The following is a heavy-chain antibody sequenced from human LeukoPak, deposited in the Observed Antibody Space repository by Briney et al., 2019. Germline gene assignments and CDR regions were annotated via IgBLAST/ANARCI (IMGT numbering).Heavy chain of an antibody. CDR2: IYSGGST. D-gene: IGHD3-9*01. CDR1: GFTVSTYY. J-gene: IGHJ4*02. CDR3: VAYYDILTGYKY. Sequence: GGSLRLSCAVSGFTVSTYYMSWARQVPGKGLEWVSVIYSGGSTYYADSVKGGFTISRDNSKNTLYLQMNSLRAEDTAVYYCVAYYDILTGYKYWGQGTLVTVSS. V-gene: IGHV3-66*01.